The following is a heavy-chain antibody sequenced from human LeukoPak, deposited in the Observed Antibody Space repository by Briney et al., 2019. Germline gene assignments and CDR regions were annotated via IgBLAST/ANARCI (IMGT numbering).Heavy chain of an antibody. CDR3: ARERTLYSSSWYDY. CDR1: GFTVSSYS. CDR2: ISSSGSTI. Sequence: PGGSLRLSCAASGFTVSSYSMNWVRQAPGKGLEWVLYISSSGSTIYYADSVKGRFTISRDNAKNSLYLQMNSLRAEDTAVYYCARERTLYSSSWYDYWGQGTLVTVSS. J-gene: IGHJ4*02. V-gene: IGHV3-48*04. D-gene: IGHD6-13*01.